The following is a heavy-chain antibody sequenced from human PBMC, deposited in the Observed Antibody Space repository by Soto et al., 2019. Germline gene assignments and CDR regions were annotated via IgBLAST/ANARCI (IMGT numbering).Heavy chain of an antibody. CDR3: ARANYDFWSGYYTGMGASGAFDI. V-gene: IGHV3-11*06. J-gene: IGHJ3*02. D-gene: IGHD3-3*01. CDR1: GFTFSDYY. Sequence: LRLSCAASGFTFSDYYMSWIRQAPGKGLEWVSYISSSSSYTNYADSVKGRFTISRDNAKNSLYLQMNSLRAEDTAVYYCARANYDFWSGYYTGMGASGAFDIWGQGTMVTVSS. CDR2: ISSSSSYT.